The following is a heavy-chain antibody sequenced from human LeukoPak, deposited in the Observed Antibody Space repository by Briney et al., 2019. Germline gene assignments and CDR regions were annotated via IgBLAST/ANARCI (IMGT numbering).Heavy chain of an antibody. CDR1: GYSFTSYW. CDR2: IYPGDSDT. Sequence: GESLKTSCKASGYSFTSYWIGWVRQMPGKGLEWMGIIYPGDSDTRYSPSFQGQVTISADKSISTAYLQWSSLKASDTAMYYCARAYYYDSSGYLYYFDYWGQGTLVTVSS. CDR3: ARAYYYDSSGYLYYFDY. V-gene: IGHV5-51*01. J-gene: IGHJ4*02. D-gene: IGHD3-22*01.